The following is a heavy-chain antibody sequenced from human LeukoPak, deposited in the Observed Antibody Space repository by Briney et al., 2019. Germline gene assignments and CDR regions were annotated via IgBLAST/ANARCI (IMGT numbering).Heavy chain of an antibody. CDR3: AKGGTSCYAPCDS. D-gene: IGHD2-2*01. V-gene: IGHV3-23*01. J-gene: IGHJ5*01. CDR2: IIGSGDTT. Sequence: GGSLRLSCAASGFTSSNYAMSWVRQAPGKGLEWVSVIIGSGDTTYYANSVKGRFTVSRDNSKNTLYLQMNSLRAEDAAVYYCAKGGTSCYAPCDSWGQGTLVTVSS. CDR1: GFTSSNYA.